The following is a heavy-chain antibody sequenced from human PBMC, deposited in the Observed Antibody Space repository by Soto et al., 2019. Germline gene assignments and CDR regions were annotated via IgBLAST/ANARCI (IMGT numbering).Heavy chain of an antibody. CDR3: ASQSLGNIRVRGFDY. D-gene: IGHD3-10*01. J-gene: IGHJ4*02. CDR1: GFTFSDYG. CDR2: IWYDGSEK. V-gene: IGHV3-33*01. Sequence: QVQLVASGGGVVQPGRSLRLSCAASGFTFSDYGMHWVRQAPGKGLEWVAVIWYDGSEKYYADSVKGRFTISRDNSKNTLYLQMNSLRAEDTAVYYCASQSLGNIRVRGFDYWGQGALVTVSS.